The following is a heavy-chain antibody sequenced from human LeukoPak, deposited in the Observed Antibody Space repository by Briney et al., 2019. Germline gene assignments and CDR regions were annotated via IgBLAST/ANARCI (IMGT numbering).Heavy chain of an antibody. V-gene: IGHV4-34*01. D-gene: IGHD3-16*01. CDR3: ASGFHGRYYFDY. J-gene: IGHJ4*02. Sequence: SETLSLTCAVYGGSFSGYYWSWIRQPPGKGLEWIGEINHSGSTNYNPSLKSRVTISVDTSKNQFSLKLSPVTAADTAVYYCASGFHGRYYFDYWGQGTLVTVSS. CDR2: INHSGST. CDR1: GGSFSGYY.